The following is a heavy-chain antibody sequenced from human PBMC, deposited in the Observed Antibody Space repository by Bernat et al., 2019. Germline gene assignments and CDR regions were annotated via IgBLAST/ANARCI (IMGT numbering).Heavy chain of an antibody. CDR2: ISAYNGNT. J-gene: IGHJ3*02. D-gene: IGHD1-26*01. CDR3: ARYRFWGELPKDDAFDI. CDR1: GYTFTSYG. Sequence: QVQLVQSGAEVKKPGASVKVSCKASGYTFTSYGISWVRQAPGQGLEWMGWISAYNGNTNYAQKLQGRVTRTTDTSKSTAYMELRGLGSDDTAVYYCARYRFWGELPKDDAFDIWGQGTMVTVSS. V-gene: IGHV1-18*01.